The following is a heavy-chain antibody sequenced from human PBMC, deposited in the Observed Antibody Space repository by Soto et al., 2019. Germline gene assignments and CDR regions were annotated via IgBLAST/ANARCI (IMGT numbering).Heavy chain of an antibody. V-gene: IGHV4-34*02. J-gene: IGHJ6*03. CDR1: GGSFSGYQ. CDR2: INDSGNI. Sequence: QVQLQQWGAGLLKPSETLSLTCAVYGGSFSGYQWTWIRQTPERGLEWIGKINDSGNINYNPSLKRRGTVLADTAKKQISMRLSSVTPADTAVYYCARGVILCFGELSRRGGYYYYTDVWGKGTTVTVSS. D-gene: IGHD3-10*01. CDR3: ARGVILCFGELSRRGGYYYYTDV.